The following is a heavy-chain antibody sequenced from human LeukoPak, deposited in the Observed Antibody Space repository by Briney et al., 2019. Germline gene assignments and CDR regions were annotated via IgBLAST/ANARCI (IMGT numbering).Heavy chain of an antibody. CDR2: ISSSSSYI. D-gene: IGHD6-13*01. CDR1: GFTFSIYS. J-gene: IGHJ4*02. V-gene: IGHV3-21*01. CDR3: ARDRESSSWFDY. Sequence: GGSLRLSCAASGFTFSIYSMNWVRQAPGKWLGWVSSISSSSSYIYYADSVKGRSTNSRDNAKNSLYLQMNSLKAEDTAVYYCARDRESSSWFDYWGQGTLVTVSS.